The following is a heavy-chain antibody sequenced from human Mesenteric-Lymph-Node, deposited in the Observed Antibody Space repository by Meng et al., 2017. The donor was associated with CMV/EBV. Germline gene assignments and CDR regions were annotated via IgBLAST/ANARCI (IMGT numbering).Heavy chain of an antibody. CDR2: ISSSSSYI. D-gene: IGHD3-10*01. CDR1: GFTFSSYS. J-gene: IGHJ6*02. V-gene: IGHV3-21*01. CDR3: ARDRYYGSGSYYLQNYYYYGTDV. Sequence: GESLKISCAASGFTFSSYSMNWVRQAPGKGLEWVSSISSSSSYIYYADSVKGRFTISRDNAKNSLYLQMNSLRAEDTAVYYCARDRYYGSGSYYLQNYYYYGTDVWGQGTTVTVSS.